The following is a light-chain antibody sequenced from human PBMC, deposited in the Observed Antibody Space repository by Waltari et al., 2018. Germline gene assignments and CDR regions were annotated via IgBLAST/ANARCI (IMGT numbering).Light chain of an antibody. CDR1: QAIRGW. CDR3: QQATSLPLT. CDR2: GAS. J-gene: IGKJ4*01. V-gene: IGKV1-12*01. Sequence: DIQMTQSPSSVSASEGDRVTITCRASQAIRGWLAWYQQKPGRAPKLLIYGASSLHSGVSSRFSGSGSGTDFTLTISSLQPEDFAIYYCQQATSLPLTFGGGTRVEIK.